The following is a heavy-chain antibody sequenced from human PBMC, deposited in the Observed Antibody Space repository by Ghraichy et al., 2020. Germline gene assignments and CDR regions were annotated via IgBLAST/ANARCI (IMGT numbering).Heavy chain of an antibody. D-gene: IGHD2-8*01. V-gene: IGHV3-23*01. CDR3: AKEPRDGVYFDY. CDR2: ISGNGGST. CDR1: GFTFSSSA. J-gene: IGHJ4*02. Sequence: GGSLRLSCAASGFTFSSSAMSWVRQAPGKGLEWDSVISGNGGSTYNSDSAKGRFTISRDNSKNTLYLQMNSLIAEDTAVYYCAKEPRDGVYFDYWGQGTPVTVSS.